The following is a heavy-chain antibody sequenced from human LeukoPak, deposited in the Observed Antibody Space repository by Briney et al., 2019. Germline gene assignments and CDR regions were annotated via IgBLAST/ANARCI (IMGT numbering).Heavy chain of an antibody. Sequence: GGSLRLSCAASGFTFNSNGMSWVRQAPGKGLEWVSVISASGGSTYYADSVKGRFTISRDNSKNTLYLQINSLGVEDTAVYYCTKFSLRGTYSFDHWGQGTLVTVSS. CDR1: GFTFNSNG. J-gene: IGHJ4*02. V-gene: IGHV3-23*01. CDR3: TKFSLRGTYSFDH. CDR2: ISASGGST. D-gene: IGHD1-26*01.